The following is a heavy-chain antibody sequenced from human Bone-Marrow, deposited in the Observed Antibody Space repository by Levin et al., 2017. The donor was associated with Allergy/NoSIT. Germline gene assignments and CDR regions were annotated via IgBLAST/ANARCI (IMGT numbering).Heavy chain of an antibody. CDR1: GYTFTSYG. V-gene: IGHV1-18*01. J-gene: IGHJ6*02. D-gene: IGHD5-12*01. CDR3: ARRPVATITSPYGMDV. CDR2: ISAYNGNT. Sequence: GASVKVSCKASGYTFTSYGISWVRQAPGQGLEWMGWISAYNGNTNYAQKLQGRVTMTTDTSTSTAYMELRSLRSDDTAVYYCARRPVATITSPYGMDVWGQGTTVTVSS.